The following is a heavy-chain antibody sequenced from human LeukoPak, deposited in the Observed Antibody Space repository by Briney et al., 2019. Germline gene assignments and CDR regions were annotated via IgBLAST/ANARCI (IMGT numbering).Heavy chain of an antibody. D-gene: IGHD5-18*01. V-gene: IGHV3-23*01. CDR3: ARDGSGGYRNRGVFDI. Sequence: GGSLRLSCAASEFTFSSYAMSWVRQAPGKGLEWVSAISGGGGSTYYADSVKGRFTISRDNSKNTLYLQMNSLRAEDTAVYCCARDGSGGYRNRGVFDIWGQGTMVTVSS. J-gene: IGHJ3*02. CDR2: ISGGGGST. CDR1: EFTFSSYA.